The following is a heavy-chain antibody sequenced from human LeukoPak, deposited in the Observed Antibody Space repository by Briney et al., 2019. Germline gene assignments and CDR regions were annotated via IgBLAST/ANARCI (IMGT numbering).Heavy chain of an antibody. J-gene: IGHJ5*01. CDR1: GFSFGNYA. D-gene: IGHD2-21*01. Sequence: GGSLRLSCVASGFSFGNYAMSWVRQAPGKGLQWVSKISGTGGATWYAGFARDRFTISRDNSKKTLYLQMSGLRVEDTAMYYCVKDPRDTYGTNWFVSWGQGTLLIVSS. CDR3: VKDPRDTYGTNWFVS. CDR2: ISGTGGAT. V-gene: IGHV3-23*01.